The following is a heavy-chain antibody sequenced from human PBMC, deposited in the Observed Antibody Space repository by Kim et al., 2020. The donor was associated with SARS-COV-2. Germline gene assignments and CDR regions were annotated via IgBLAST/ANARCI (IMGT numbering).Heavy chain of an antibody. J-gene: IGHJ4*02. CDR3: AKEDSSGSAFDY. D-gene: IGHD3-22*01. V-gene: IGHV3-43*01. Sequence: YDADSVKGRFTSARDNSKESLYLQMNSLRTEDTALYYCAKEDSSGSAFDYWGQGTLVTVSS.